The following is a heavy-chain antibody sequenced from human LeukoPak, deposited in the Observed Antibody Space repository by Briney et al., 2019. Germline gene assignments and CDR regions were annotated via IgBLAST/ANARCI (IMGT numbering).Heavy chain of an antibody. V-gene: IGHV1-69*05. CDR1: GGTFSSYA. J-gene: IGHJ4*02. CDR2: IIPIFGTA. Sequence: ASVKVSCKASGGTFSSYAISWVRQAPGQGLEWMGGIIPIFGTANYAQKFQGRVTITTDESTSTAYMELSSLRSEDTAVYYSARGQEAYNWNRIYYFDYWGQGTLVTVSS. D-gene: IGHD1-20*01. CDR3: ARGQEAYNWNRIYYFDY.